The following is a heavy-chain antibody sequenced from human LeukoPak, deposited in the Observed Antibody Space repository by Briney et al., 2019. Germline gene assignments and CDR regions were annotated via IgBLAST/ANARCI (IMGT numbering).Heavy chain of an antibody. CDR3: ARHRRGGLSVLGVY. J-gene: IGHJ4*02. CDR2: IHSSGTT. Sequence: SETLSLTCTVSGDSISTTRYYWGWIRQSPGKGLEWMGSIHSSGTTNYNPSLKSRATISVDTSKNPFSLKFRAVTAADTVQYFWARHRRGGLSVLGVYWGQGTLVTVSS. D-gene: IGHD3-16*01. V-gene: IGHV4-39*01. CDR1: GDSISTTRYY.